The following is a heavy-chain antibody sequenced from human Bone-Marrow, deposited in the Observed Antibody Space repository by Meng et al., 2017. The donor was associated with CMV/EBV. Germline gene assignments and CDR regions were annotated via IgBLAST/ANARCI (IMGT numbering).Heavy chain of an antibody. Sequence: ESLKISSAASGFTFSSYWMSWVRQAPGKGLEWVANIKQDGSEKYYVDSVKGRFTISRDNAKNSLYLQMNSLRAEDTAVYYCARVVYDFWSGYYHTNDYWGQGTLVTVSS. J-gene: IGHJ4*02. CDR1: GFTFSSYW. CDR3: ARVVYDFWSGYYHTNDY. V-gene: IGHV3-7*01. D-gene: IGHD3-3*01. CDR2: IKQDGSEK.